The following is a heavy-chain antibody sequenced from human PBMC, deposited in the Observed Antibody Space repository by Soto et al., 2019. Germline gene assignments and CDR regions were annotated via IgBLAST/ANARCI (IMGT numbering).Heavy chain of an antibody. V-gene: IGHV3-23*01. J-gene: IGHJ5*02. CDR1: GFTFSNYA. D-gene: IGHD5-18*01. CDR2: ISGSGGRS. CDR3: ARGMDTATVTRWFDP. Sequence: GGSLRLSCAASGFTFSNYAMTWVRQGPGKGLEWVSGISGSGGRSYYADSVKGRFTISRDNSKSTLYLQMNSLRAEDTAVYYCARGMDTATVTRWFDPWGQGTLVTVSS.